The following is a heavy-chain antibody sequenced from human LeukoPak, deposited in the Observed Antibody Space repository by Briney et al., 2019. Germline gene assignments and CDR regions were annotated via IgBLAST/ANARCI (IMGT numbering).Heavy chain of an antibody. CDR1: GFTFSNAW. CDR3: ARVRSGMDV. J-gene: IGHJ6*02. V-gene: IGHV3-21*01. Sequence: GGSLRLSCATSGFTFSNAWMNWVRQAPGKGLEWVSSISSSSSYIYYADSVKGRFTISRDNAKNSLYLQMNSLRAEDTAVYYCARVRSGMDVWGQGTTVTVSS. CDR2: ISSSSSYI.